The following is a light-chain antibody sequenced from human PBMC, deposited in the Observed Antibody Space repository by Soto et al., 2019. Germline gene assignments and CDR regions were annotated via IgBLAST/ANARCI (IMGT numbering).Light chain of an antibody. V-gene: IGLV1-51*01. J-gene: IGLJ3*02. Sequence: QSVLTQPPSVSAAAGQRVTISCSGSTSNFGNNFVSWYQHLPGTAPKLLIYGNDKRPSGIPDRFSASRSGTSATLAITELQTGDEADYYCGSWDTSLSNWVFGGGTKVTVL. CDR2: GND. CDR1: TSNFGNNF. CDR3: GSWDTSLSNWV.